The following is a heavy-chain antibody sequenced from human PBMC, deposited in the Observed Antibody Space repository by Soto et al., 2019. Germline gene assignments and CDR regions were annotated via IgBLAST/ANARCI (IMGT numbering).Heavy chain of an antibody. CDR1: GFSFSTFG. CDR2: ISFNGNNQ. CDR3: AKVGPYSGYDYTYNHYYMDV. Sequence: GGSLRLSCAASGFSFSTFGMHWVRQAPGKGLQWVAVISFNGNNQDYADSVKGRFTISRDNPKSTLYLQMNSLRADDTAVYYCAKVGPYSGYDYTYNHYYMDVWGKGTTVTVSS. V-gene: IGHV3-30*18. D-gene: IGHD5-12*01. J-gene: IGHJ6*03.